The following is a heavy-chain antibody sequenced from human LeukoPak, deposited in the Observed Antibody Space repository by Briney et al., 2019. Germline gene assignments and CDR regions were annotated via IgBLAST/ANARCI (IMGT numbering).Heavy chain of an antibody. D-gene: IGHD1/OR15-1a*01. CDR1: GYSFTSYW. CDR2: IYPGDSDS. CDR3: ATYRNNEGCGT. V-gene: IGHV5-51*01. J-gene: IGHJ5*02. Sequence: GESLKISCKGSGYSFTSYWIGWVRQMPGKGLEWMGIIYPGDSDSRYSPSFQGQVTISADKSISTSYLQWSSLKASDTAMYYCATYRNNEGCGTWGQGTLVTVSS.